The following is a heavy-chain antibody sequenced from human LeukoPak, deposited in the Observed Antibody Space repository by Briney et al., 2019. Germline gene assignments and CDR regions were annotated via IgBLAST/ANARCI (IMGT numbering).Heavy chain of an antibody. CDR3: ACDGQYSSSSDWFDP. V-gene: IGHV1-2*02. D-gene: IGHD6-13*01. J-gene: IGHJ5*02. CDR1: GYIFTNYY. Sequence: ASVKVSCKASGYIFTNYYLHWMRQVPGQGLEWMGWINPYSGGTNYAQKFEGRVTMTRDTSIRTAYMELSRLISDDTAVYYCACDGQYSSSSDWFDPWGQGTLVTVSS. CDR2: INPYSGGT.